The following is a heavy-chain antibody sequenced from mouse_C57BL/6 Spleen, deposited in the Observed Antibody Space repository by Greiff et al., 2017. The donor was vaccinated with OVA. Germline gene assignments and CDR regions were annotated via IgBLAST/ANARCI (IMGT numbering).Heavy chain of an antibody. CDR3: TGRVYYAMDY. CDR2: IRLKSDNYAT. Sequence: VMLVESGGGLVQPGGSMKLSCVASGFTFSNYWMNWVRQSPEKGLEWVAQIRLKSDNYATHYAESVKGRFTISRDDSKSSVYLQMNNLRAEDTGIYYCTGRVYYAMDYWGQGTSVTVSS. J-gene: IGHJ4*01. V-gene: IGHV6-3*01. CDR1: GFTFSNYW.